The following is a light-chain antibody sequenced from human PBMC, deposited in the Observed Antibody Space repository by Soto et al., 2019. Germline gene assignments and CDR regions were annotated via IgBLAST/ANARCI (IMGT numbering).Light chain of an antibody. Sequence: EIVLTQSPGTLSLSPLDRATLSFSASQMVGSNFLAWYQQKSGQAPRLLIYGASNRATGIPARFSGSGSGTEFTLTISSLQSEDFAVYYCQQYNSYPLTFGGGTKVDI. CDR3: QQYNSYPLT. CDR2: GAS. V-gene: IGKV3-15*01. J-gene: IGKJ4*01. CDR1: QMVGSN.